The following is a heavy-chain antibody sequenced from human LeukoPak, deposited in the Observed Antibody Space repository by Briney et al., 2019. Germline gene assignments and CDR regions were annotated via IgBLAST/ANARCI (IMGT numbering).Heavy chain of an antibody. CDR2: IYYSGST. CDR3: ARDNEGSGYDY. D-gene: IGHD6-19*01. V-gene: IGHV4-39*07. CDR1: GGSISSSSYY. J-gene: IGHJ4*02. Sequence: SETLSLTCTVSGGSISSSSYYWGWIRQPPGKGLEWIGSIYYSGSTYYNPSLKSRVTISVDTSKNQFSLKLSSVTAADTAVYYCARDNEGSGYDYWGQGTLVTVSS.